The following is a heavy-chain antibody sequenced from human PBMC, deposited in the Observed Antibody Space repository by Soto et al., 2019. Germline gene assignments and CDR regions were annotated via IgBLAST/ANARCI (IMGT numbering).Heavy chain of an antibody. CDR2: IYPGDSDI. V-gene: IGHV5-51*01. CDR1: GYSFTSYW. D-gene: IGHD3-9*01. CDR3: ARQGTYYDILTGYYADYYYGMDV. J-gene: IGHJ6*02. Sequence: PGESLKISCKGSGYSFTSYWIGWVRQMPGKGLEWMGIIYPGDSDIRYSPSFQGQVTISADKSISTAYLQWSGLKASDTAIYYCARQGTYYDILTGYYADYYYGMDVWGQGTTVTVSS.